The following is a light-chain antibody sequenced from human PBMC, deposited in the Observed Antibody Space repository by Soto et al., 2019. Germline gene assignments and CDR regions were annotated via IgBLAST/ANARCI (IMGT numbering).Light chain of an antibody. V-gene: IGLV2-14*01. CDR2: DVS. Sequence: QAVVTQPASVSGSPGQSITISCTGTSSDVGRYNYVSWYQQHPGKAPKLMIFDVSNRPSGVSNRFSGSKSGNTASLTISGLQAEDEADYYCSSYTGSRAPLVFGGGTKVTVL. CDR3: SSYTGSRAPLV. CDR1: SSDVGRYNY. J-gene: IGLJ2*01.